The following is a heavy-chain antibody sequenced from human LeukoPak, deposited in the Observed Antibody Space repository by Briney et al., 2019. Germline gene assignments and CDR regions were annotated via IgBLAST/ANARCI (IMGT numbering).Heavy chain of an antibody. CDR3: ARSLPYGTTWYGRSDF. J-gene: IGHJ4*02. D-gene: IGHD6-13*01. Sequence: GGSLRLSCTASGFTFSSYGMHWVRQAPGKGLEWVANIRQDGDTKYYVDSVKGRFTISRDNAMNSLYLQMNSLRAEDTAIYYCARSLPYGTTWYGRSDFWGQGTLVTVSS. V-gene: IGHV3-7*03. CDR1: GFTFSSYG. CDR2: IRQDGDTK.